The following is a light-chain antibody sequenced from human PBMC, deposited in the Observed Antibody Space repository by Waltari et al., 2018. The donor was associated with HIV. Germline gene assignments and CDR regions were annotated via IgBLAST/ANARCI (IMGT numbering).Light chain of an antibody. CDR1: DLGDTY. V-gene: IGLV3-1*01. CDR3: QAWDSTTV. J-gene: IGLJ2*01. CDR2: QDN. Sequence: SHELTQPPSSSVLSGPTATITCSGDDLGDTYTSWYQQEPGKSLVLFVYQDNKRPSGIHERFSGSNSGDTANLTISGTQAMDEADYYCQAWDSTTVFGGGTKLTVL.